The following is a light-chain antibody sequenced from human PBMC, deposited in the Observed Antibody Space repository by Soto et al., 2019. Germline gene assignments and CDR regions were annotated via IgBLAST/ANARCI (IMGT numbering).Light chain of an antibody. CDR1: STDVGGYKY. J-gene: IGLJ1*01. CDR3: SSYTSSSTHYV. CDR2: EVN. Sequence: QSALTQPASVSGSPGQSITISCTGTSTDVGGYKYVSWYQQHPGKAPKLMIFEVNGRPSGVSDRFSGSKSGNTASLTISGLQPEDEADYYCSSYTSSSTHYVFGTGTKLTVL. V-gene: IGLV2-14*01.